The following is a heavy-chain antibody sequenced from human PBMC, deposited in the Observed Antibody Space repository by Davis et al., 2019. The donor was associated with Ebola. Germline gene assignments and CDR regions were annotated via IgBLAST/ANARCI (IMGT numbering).Heavy chain of an antibody. J-gene: IGHJ6*03. Sequence: GESLKISCAASGFIFSNYAMQWVRQAPGKGLEWVAFIRYDDSDKYYADSLKGRFTISRDISKNTLYLQMSSLRAEDSAIYYCAKALVPAARSAYYYYTDVWGKGTTVTVSS. CDR1: GFIFSNYA. V-gene: IGHV3-30*02. D-gene: IGHD2-2*01. CDR3: AKALVPAARSAYYYYTDV. CDR2: IRYDDSDK.